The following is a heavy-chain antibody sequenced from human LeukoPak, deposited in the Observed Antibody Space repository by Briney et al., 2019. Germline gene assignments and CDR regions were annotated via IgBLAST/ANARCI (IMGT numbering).Heavy chain of an antibody. CDR3: ARGGYCTNGVCYNSLHFDY. CDR1: GFTFSSYA. J-gene: IGHJ4*02. D-gene: IGHD2-8*01. V-gene: IGHV3-23*01. Sequence: GGSLRLSCAASGFTFSSYAMSWVRQAPGKGLEWVSAISGSGGSTYYADSVKGRFTISRDNSKNTLYLQMNSLRAEDTAVYYCARGGYCTNGVCYNSLHFDYWGQGTLVTVSS. CDR2: ISGSGGST.